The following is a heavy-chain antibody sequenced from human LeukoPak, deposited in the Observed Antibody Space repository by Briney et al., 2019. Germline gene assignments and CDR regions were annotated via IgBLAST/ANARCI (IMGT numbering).Heavy chain of an antibody. J-gene: IGHJ4*02. CDR3: ARDDPIAAAGTDY. Sequence: PGGSLRLSCAASGFTFSDYSMSWVRQAPGKGLEWVSSISSSSSYIYYADSVKGRFTISRDNAKNSLYLQMNSLRAEDTAVYYCARDDPIAAAGTDYWGQGTLVTVSS. CDR2: ISSSSSYI. V-gene: IGHV3-21*01. CDR1: GFTFSDYS. D-gene: IGHD6-13*01.